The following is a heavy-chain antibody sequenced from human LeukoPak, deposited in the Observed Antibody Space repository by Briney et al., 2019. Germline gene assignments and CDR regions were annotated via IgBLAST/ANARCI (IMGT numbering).Heavy chain of an antibody. J-gene: IGHJ3*02. CDR3: AKCQSSGCGAFDI. Sequence: GGSLRLSCAASGFTFSSYAMSWVRQAPGKGLEWVSAISGSGGSTYYADSVKGRFTISRDNSKNTLHLQMNSLRAEDTAVYYCAKCQSSGCGAFDIWGQGTMVTVSS. CDR1: GFTFSSYA. D-gene: IGHD6-19*01. CDR2: ISGSGGST. V-gene: IGHV3-23*01.